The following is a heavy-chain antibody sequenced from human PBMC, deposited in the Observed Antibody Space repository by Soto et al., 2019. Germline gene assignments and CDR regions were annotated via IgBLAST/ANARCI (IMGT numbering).Heavy chain of an antibody. CDR3: AAPRDEYGSGVSWFTYGMDI. D-gene: IGHD3-10*01. J-gene: IGHJ6*02. CDR2: LDGAGGST. Sequence: GGSLRLSCLASGFTFSDFAMTWVRHVPGRGLEWAASLDGAGGSTYYAESVRGRFSISRDNSQNTLFLQMKRLTVDDAAIYYCAAPRDEYGSGVSWFTYGMDIWGQGTTVTVSS. V-gene: IGHV3-23*01. CDR1: GFTFSDFA.